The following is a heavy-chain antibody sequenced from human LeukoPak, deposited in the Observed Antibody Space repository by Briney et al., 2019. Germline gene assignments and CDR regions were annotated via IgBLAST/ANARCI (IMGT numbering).Heavy chain of an antibody. CDR1: GFTFSSYP. Sequence: GGSLRLSCATSGFTFSSYPVSWVRQAPGKGLEWVSGISDSGDSTYHADSVKGRFFISRDNSKNTLYLQMNSLRVEDTAVYYCAYDFWGQGTLVTVSS. J-gene: IGHJ4*02. CDR2: ISDSGDST. V-gene: IGHV3-23*01. CDR3: AYDF.